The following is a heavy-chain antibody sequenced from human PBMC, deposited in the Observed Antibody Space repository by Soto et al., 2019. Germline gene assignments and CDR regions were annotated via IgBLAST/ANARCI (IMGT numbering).Heavy chain of an antibody. CDR1: GFTVSSYG. CDR2: ISYDGSTK. V-gene: IGHV3-30*18. J-gene: IGHJ4*02. CDR3: AKFDSSSAVDY. D-gene: IGHD6-6*01. Sequence: QVQLVESGGGLVQPGRSLRLSCAASGFTVSSYGMHWVRQAPGKGLEWVAVISYDGSTKYYADSVKGRFTISRDNSKNTLYLQMNSLRAEDTAVYYCAKFDSSSAVDYWGQGTLVTVSS.